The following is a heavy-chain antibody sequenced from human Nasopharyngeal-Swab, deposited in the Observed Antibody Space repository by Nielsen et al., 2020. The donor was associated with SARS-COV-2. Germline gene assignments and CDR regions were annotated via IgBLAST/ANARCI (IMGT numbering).Heavy chain of an antibody. CDR3: ACAPETAATTSGS. V-gene: IGHV3-72*01. CDR2: IRSKDYSYTT. J-gene: IGHJ1*01. D-gene: IGHD4-17*01. Sequence: GESLKISCVASGFNFSDHYMDWVRQTPERGLEWVGRIRSKDYSYTTEYAASVKGRFIISRDDSKNSLYLQMNSLKAADTAVYYCACAPETAATTSGSWRQGTLVTVSS. CDR1: GFNFSDHY.